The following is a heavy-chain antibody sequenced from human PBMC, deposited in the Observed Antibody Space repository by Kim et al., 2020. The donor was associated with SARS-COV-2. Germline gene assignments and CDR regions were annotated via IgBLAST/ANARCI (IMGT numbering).Heavy chain of an antibody. J-gene: IGHJ4*02. V-gene: IGHV1-3*01. D-gene: IGHD3-16*02. CDR3: ARDQYDYVWGSYRYSYFDY. Sequence: GRVTITRDTSASTAYMELSSLRSEDTAVYYCARDQYDYVWGSYRYSYFDYWGQGTLVTVSS.